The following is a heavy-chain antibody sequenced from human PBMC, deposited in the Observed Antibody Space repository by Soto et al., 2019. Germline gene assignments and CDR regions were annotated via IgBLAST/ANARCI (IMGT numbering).Heavy chain of an antibody. J-gene: IGHJ6*02. Sequence: QVQLVQSGAEVKKPGSSVKVSCKASGGTFSSYAISWLRQAPGQGLEWMGGIIPIFGTANYAQKFQGRVTITADESTSTAYMELSSLRSEDTAVYYCAREEPGYCSSTSCFSSTRYYYYGMDVWGQGTTVTVSS. CDR3: AREEPGYCSSTSCFSSTRYYYYGMDV. CDR1: GGTFSSYA. CDR2: IIPIFGTA. V-gene: IGHV1-69*01. D-gene: IGHD2-2*01.